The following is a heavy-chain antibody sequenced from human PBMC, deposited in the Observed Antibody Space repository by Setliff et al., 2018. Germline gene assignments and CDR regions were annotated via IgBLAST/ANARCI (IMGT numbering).Heavy chain of an antibody. CDR1: GGSVSNSGFF. V-gene: IGHV4-39*01. J-gene: IGHJ5*02. Sequence: SETLSLTCTVSGGSVSNSGFFWGWLRQAPGKGLEWIGNIYDSGSSNYNASLKSRLFITRDTTKNQISLKLTSVTAADTAVYYCGRGFSRIEGWGNWFDPWGQGILVTV. D-gene: IGHD2-15*01. CDR3: GRGFSRIEGWGNWFDP. CDR2: IYDSGSS.